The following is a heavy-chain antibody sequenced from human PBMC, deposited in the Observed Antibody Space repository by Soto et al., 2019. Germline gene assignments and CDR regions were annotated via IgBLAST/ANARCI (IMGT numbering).Heavy chain of an antibody. V-gene: IGHV6-1*01. D-gene: IGHD6-13*01. CDR3: AREGSSWFDFYYYYYGMDV. J-gene: IGHJ6*02. Sequence: KQSQTLSLTSAISGDSVSSNSAAWNWIRQSPSRGLEWLGRTYYRSKWYNDYAVSVKSRITINPDTSKNQFSLQLNSVTPEDTAVYYCAREGSSWFDFYYYYYGMDVWGQGTTVTVSS. CDR2: TYYRSKWYN. CDR1: GDSVSSNSAA.